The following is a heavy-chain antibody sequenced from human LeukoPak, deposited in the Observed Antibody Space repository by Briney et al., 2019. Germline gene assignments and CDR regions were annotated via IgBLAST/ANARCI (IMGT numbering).Heavy chain of an antibody. J-gene: IGHJ4*02. Sequence: QTGGSLRLSCAASGFIFDDYTMHWVRQAPGRGLEWVSLISWDGCSIYYADSVKGRFTISRDNSKNSLYMQMNSLRIEDTALYYCTKGMGEWELLFDYWGQGTLVTVSS. D-gene: IGHD1-26*01. V-gene: IGHV3-43*01. CDR2: ISWDGCSI. CDR1: GFIFDDYT. CDR3: TKGMGEWELLFDY.